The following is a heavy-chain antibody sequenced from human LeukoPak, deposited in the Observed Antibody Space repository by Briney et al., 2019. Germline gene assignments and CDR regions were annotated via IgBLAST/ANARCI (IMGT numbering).Heavy chain of an antibody. CDR3: ARVVVRDANNYKDY. CDR1: GGTFSSYA. CDR2: IIPIFGTA. V-gene: IGHV1-69*13. J-gene: IGHJ4*02. D-gene: IGHD5-24*01. Sequence: SVKVSCKASGGTFSSYAISWVRQAPGQGLEWMGGIIPIFGTANYAQKFQGRVTITADESTSTAYMELSRLRSDDTAVYYCARVVVRDANNYKDYWGQGTLVTVSS.